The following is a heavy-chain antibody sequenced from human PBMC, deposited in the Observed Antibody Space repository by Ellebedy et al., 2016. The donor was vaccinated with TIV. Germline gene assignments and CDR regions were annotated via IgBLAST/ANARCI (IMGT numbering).Heavy chain of an antibody. CDR2: ISGSSSYI. J-gene: IGHJ3*02. CDR3: ASWDYGGSYSLLDAFGI. CDR1: GFTFSSYS. V-gene: IGHV3-21*01. D-gene: IGHD1-26*01. Sequence: GGSLRLSCAASGFTFSSYSMNWVRQAPGKGLEWVSSISGSSSYIYYADSVKGRFTISRDNAKNSLYLQMNSLRAEDTAVYYCASWDYGGSYSLLDAFGIWGQGTMVTVPS.